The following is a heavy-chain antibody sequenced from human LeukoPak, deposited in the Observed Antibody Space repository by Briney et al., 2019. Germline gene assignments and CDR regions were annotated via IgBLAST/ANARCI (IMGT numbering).Heavy chain of an antibody. Sequence: ASVKVSCKASGGTFSSYAISWVRQAPGQGLEWMGGIIPIFGTANYAQKFQGRVTITADESTSTAYMEPSSLRSEDTAVYYCAREGDSSSWYLFWGQGTLVTVSS. V-gene: IGHV1-69*13. J-gene: IGHJ4*02. CDR1: GGTFSSYA. CDR2: IIPIFGTA. CDR3: AREGDSSSWYLF. D-gene: IGHD6-13*01.